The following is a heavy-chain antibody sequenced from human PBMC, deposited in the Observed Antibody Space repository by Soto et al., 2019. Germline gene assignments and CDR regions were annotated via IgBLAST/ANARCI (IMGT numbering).Heavy chain of an antibody. CDR1: GFSVTTNY. J-gene: IGHJ6*02. CDR3: AKNPPSSIQGWAFGMDV. Sequence: EVQLVETGGGLIQPGGSLRLSCLASGFSVTTNYIIWVRQPPGKGLEWVSTTFTGGSTHYADSVKGRFSISRDNSKNTVYLQMHNLRGEDTAVYYCAKNPPSSIQGWAFGMDVWGQGTTVSVSS. V-gene: IGHV3-53*02. CDR2: TFTGGST. D-gene: IGHD1-26*01.